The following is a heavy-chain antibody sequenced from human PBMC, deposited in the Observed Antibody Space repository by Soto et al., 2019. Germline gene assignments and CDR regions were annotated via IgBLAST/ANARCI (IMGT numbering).Heavy chain of an antibody. J-gene: IGHJ4*02. CDR3: ARGCGSASCTYYFDC. Sequence: GGSLRLSCAASGFTFSTYWMSWVRQAPGKGLEWVATMRQDGSEEHYVDSVKGRFTISRDNAKSSLYLQMNSLRVEDTAVYYCARGCGSASCTYYFDCWGQGTRVTVSS. V-gene: IGHV3-7*01. CDR2: MRQDGSEE. CDR1: GFTFSTYW. D-gene: IGHD2-21*01.